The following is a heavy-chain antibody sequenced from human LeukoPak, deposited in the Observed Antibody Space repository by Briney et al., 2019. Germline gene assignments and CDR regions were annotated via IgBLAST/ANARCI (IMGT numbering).Heavy chain of an antibody. J-gene: IGHJ4*02. V-gene: IGHV1-2*02. CDR1: GYTFTAFY. Sequence: ASVKVSCKASGYTFTAFYIHWVRQAPGQGLEWMGWINPNSGGTNYAQNFQGRVTMTRDTSITTAYMELSRLISDDTAVYYRARGGSGGGYLYYFDYWGQGALVTVSS. D-gene: IGHD2-21*01. CDR2: INPNSGGT. CDR3: ARGGSGGGYLYYFDY.